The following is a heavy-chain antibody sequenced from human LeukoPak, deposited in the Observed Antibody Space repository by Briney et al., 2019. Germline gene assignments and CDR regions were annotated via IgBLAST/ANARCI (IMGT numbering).Heavy chain of an antibody. CDR3: ARDLELGGYDY. Sequence: PSQALSLTCTVSGGSISSSSYYWGWIRQPPGKGLEWIGSIYYSGSTYYSPSLKSRVTISVATSKNQFSLKLSSVTAADTAVYYCARDLELGGYDYWGQGTLVTVSS. D-gene: IGHD3-3*01. CDR2: IYYSGST. CDR1: GGSISSSSYY. J-gene: IGHJ4*02. V-gene: IGHV4-39*07.